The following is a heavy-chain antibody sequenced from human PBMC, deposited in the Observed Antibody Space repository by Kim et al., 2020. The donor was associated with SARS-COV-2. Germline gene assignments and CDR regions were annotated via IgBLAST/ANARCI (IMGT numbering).Heavy chain of an antibody. V-gene: IGHV3-23*01. D-gene: IGHD2-21*01. Sequence: ADSVKGRFTISRDNSKNTLFLQMNNLRAEDTGVYFCARRRDSVVVVAPGDPWGQGTLVTVSS. CDR3: ARRRDSVVVVAPGDP. J-gene: IGHJ5*02.